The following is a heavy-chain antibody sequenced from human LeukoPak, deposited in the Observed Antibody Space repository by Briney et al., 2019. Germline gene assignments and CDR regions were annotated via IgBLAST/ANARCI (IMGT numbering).Heavy chain of an antibody. CDR3: AKPGTTETYWYFDL. CDR2: ISKSGSST. Sequence: PGGSLRLSCAASGFTFSSYAMSWVRQAPGKGLEWVSAISKSGSSTYYADSVKGRFTISRDNSKNTLYLQMNSLRAEDTAIYYCAKPGTTETYWYFDLWGRGTLVTGSS. CDR1: GFTFSSYA. D-gene: IGHD4-17*01. V-gene: IGHV3-23*05. J-gene: IGHJ2*01.